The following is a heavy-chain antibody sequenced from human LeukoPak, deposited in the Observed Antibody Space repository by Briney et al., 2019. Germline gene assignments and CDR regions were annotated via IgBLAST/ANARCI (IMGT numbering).Heavy chain of an antibody. CDR2: IYYSGST. J-gene: IGHJ3*02. Sequence: ASETLSLTCTVSGGSISSYYWSWIRQPPGKGLEWIGYIYYSGSTNYNPSLKSRVTISVDTSKNQFSLKLSSVTAADTAVYYCARDGYSSSWGAFDIWGQGTMVTVSS. CDR1: GGSISSYY. CDR3: ARDGYSSSWGAFDI. V-gene: IGHV4-59*01. D-gene: IGHD6-13*01.